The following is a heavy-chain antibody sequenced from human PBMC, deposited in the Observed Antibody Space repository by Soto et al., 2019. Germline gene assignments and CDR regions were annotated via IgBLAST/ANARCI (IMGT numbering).Heavy chain of an antibody. CDR2: ISYDGSNK. CDR1: GFTFSSYG. Sequence: QVQLVESGGGVVQPGRSLRLSCAASGFTFSSYGMHWVRQAPGKGLEWVAVISYDGSNKYYADSVKGRFTISRDNSKNTLYLQMNSLRAEDTAVYYCAKDGDSYGYGSVDYWGQGTLVTVSS. V-gene: IGHV3-30*18. J-gene: IGHJ4*02. D-gene: IGHD5-18*01. CDR3: AKDGDSYGYGSVDY.